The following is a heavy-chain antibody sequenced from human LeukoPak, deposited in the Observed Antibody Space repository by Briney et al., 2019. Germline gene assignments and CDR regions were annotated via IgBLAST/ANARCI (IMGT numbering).Heavy chain of an antibody. Sequence: PGGSLRLSCSASGFTFSSYAMHWVRQAPGKGLEYVSAISSNGGSPYYADSVKGRFTISRDNSKNTLYLQMSSLRAEDTAVYYCVKDLGYYDILTGYYRSGDYYYGMDVWGKGTTVTVSS. V-gene: IGHV3-64D*06. D-gene: IGHD3-9*01. CDR1: GFTFSSYA. CDR3: VKDLGYYDILTGYYRSGDYYYGMDV. J-gene: IGHJ6*04. CDR2: ISSNGGSP.